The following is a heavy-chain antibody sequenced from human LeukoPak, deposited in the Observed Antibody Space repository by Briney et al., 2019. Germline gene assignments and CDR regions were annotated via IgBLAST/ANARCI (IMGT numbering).Heavy chain of an antibody. CDR1: SVSISSYY. CDR2: IYTSGST. J-gene: IGHJ4*02. V-gene: IGHV4-4*07. Sequence: SETLSLTCTVSSVSISSYYWSWIRQPAGKGLEWIGRIYTSGSTDYNPSLKTRVTMSVDTSKNQSSLKLSSVTAADTAVYYCASYSSSTRYGLDYWGQGTLVTVSS. D-gene: IGHD6-13*01. CDR3: ASYSSSTRYGLDY.